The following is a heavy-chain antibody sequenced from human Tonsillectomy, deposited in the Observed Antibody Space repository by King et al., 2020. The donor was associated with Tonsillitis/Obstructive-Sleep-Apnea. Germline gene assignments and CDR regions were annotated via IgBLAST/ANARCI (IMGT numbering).Heavy chain of an antibody. J-gene: IGHJ4*02. CDR2: ISSSSSPI. Sequence: VQLVESGGGLVQPGGSLRVSCAASGFTFSNYAMNWVRQAPGKGLEWISYISSSSSPIFYADSVKGRFTISRDNAKNSLYLQMNSLRDEDTAVYYCARLGVEGVIPDYWGQGTLVTVS. V-gene: IGHV3-48*02. CDR3: ARLGVEGVIPDY. CDR1: GFTFSNYA. D-gene: IGHD3-16*01.